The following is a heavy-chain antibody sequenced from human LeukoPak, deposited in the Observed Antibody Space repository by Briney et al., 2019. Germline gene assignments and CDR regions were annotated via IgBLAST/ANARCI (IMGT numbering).Heavy chain of an antibody. J-gene: IGHJ6*03. Sequence: PGGSLRLSCAASGFTFSSYAMSWVRQAPGKGLEWVAVISYDGSNKYYADSVKGRFTISRDNSKNTPYLQMNSLRAEDTAVYYCAREGKERDYYYMDVWGKGTTVTVSS. CDR1: GFTFSSYA. V-gene: IGHV3-30*04. CDR3: AREGKERDYYYMDV. CDR2: ISYDGSNK.